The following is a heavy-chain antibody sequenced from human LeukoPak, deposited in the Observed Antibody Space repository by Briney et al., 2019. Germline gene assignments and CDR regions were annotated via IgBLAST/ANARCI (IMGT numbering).Heavy chain of an antibody. CDR1: GGSISSGDYY. J-gene: IGHJ4*02. D-gene: IGHD4-17*01. V-gene: IGHV4-30-4*01. CDR2: IYYSGST. CDR3: VVNTVTTSYFDY. Sequence: PSETLSLTCTVSGGSISSGDYYWSWIRQPPGKGLEWIGFIYYSGSTYYNPSLKSRVTISVDTSKNQFSLRLSSVTAADTAVYYCVVNTVTTSYFDYWGQGTLVTVSS.